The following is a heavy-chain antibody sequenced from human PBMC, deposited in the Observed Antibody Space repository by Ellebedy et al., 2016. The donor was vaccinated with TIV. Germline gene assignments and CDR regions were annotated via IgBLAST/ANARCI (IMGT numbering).Heavy chain of an antibody. CDR2: ISYDGNSK. Sequence: GESLKISCTASAFALSNYGIHWVRQAPGKGPEWVTMISYDGNSKYYVDSLRGRFTISRDNSQNTVYLQMNSLRPDDTAVYYCARDPYTSGWYNWFDPWGQGTLVTVSS. J-gene: IGHJ5*02. CDR3: ARDPYTSGWYNWFDP. D-gene: IGHD6-19*01. CDR1: AFALSNYG. V-gene: IGHV3-30*03.